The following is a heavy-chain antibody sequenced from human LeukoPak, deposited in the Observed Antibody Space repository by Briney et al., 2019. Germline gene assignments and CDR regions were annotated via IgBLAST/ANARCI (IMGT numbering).Heavy chain of an antibody. Sequence: SGTLSLTCAVSGGSIGASINSPNWWSWVRQPPGKGLEWIGEIFHSGSTNYNPSLKSRVTMSVDKSKNQFSLNLTSVTAADTAVYFCARAPRAYCSTTGSCFQDYWGQGTLVTVSS. CDR2: IFHSGST. CDR3: ARAPRAYCSTTGSCFQDY. J-gene: IGHJ4*02. D-gene: IGHD2-2*01. CDR1: GGSIGASINSPNW. V-gene: IGHV4-4*02.